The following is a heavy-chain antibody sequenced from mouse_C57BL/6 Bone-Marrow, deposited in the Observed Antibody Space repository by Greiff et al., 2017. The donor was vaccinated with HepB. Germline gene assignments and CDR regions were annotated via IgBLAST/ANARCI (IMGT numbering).Heavy chain of an antibody. CDR1: GYTFTDYY. V-gene: IGHV1-26*01. CDR3: ARGGGVGGGYFDV. Sequence: EVQLQQSGPELVKPGASVKISCKASGYTFTDYYMNWVKQSHGKSLEWIGDINPNNGGTSYNQKFKGKATLTVDKSSSTAYMERRSLTSEDSAVYYCARGGGVGGGYFDVWGTGTTVTVSS. D-gene: IGHD1-1*01. CDR2: INPNNGGT. J-gene: IGHJ1*03.